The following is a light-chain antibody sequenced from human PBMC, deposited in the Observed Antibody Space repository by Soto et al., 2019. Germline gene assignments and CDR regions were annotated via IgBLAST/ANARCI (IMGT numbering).Light chain of an antibody. CDR1: NSDVGGTNH. CDR3: SSYTTRNTPSYV. CDR2: DVS. V-gene: IGLV2-14*01. Sequence: QSVLTQPASVSGSPGQSITISCTGTNSDVGGTNHVSWYQQHPGKAPKVMIYDVSNRPSGVSNRFSGSKSGNTASLTISGLQPEDEADYYCSSYTTRNTPSYVFGTGTKLTVL. J-gene: IGLJ1*01.